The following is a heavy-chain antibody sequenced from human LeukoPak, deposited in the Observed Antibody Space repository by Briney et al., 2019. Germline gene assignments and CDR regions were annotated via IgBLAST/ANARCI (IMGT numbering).Heavy chain of an antibody. CDR1: GGSISSSSYY. J-gene: IGHJ4*02. Sequence: PSETLSLTCTVSGGSISSSSYYWGWIRQPPGKGLEWIGYIYYSGSTNYNPSLKSRVTISVDTSKNQFSLKLSSVTAADTAVYYCARDSFSSGWGPFDYWGQGTLVTVSS. CDR3: ARDSFSSGWGPFDY. D-gene: IGHD6-19*01. V-gene: IGHV4-61*01. CDR2: IYYSGST.